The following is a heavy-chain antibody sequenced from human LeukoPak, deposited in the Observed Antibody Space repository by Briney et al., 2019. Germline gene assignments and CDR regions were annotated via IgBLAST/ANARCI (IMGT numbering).Heavy chain of an antibody. CDR1: GYTFTSYY. CDR2: INPSGGST. CDR3: ARDQDYPPSVLLWFGEPSPTGMDV. V-gene: IGHV1-46*01. Sequence: GPVKVSCKASGYTFTSYYMHWVRQAPGQGLEWMGIINPSGGSTSYAQKFQGRVTMTRDTSTSTVYMELSSLRSEDTAVYYCARDQDYPPSVLLWFGEPSPTGMDVWGQGTTVTVSS. J-gene: IGHJ6*02. D-gene: IGHD3-10*01.